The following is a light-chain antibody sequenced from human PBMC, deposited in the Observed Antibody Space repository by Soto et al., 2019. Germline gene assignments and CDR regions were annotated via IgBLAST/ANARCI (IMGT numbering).Light chain of an antibody. CDR3: QQSYSKIFT. Sequence: DIQMTQSPSSLSASVGDRVTITCRASQSISSYLNWYQQKPGKAPKLLIYAASSLQSGVPSRFSGSGSGTDFTLTISSLQHEDFATYYCQQSYSKIFTFGPGTKVDIK. V-gene: IGKV1-39*01. CDR2: AAS. CDR1: QSISSY. J-gene: IGKJ3*01.